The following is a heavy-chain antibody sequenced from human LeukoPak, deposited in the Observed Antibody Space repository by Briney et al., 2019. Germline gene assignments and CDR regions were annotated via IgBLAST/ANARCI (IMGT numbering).Heavy chain of an antibody. CDR1: GGSISGFY. CDR3: ARSSPLKIDY. J-gene: IGHJ4*02. V-gene: IGHV4-59*01. CDR2: IYYSGST. Sequence: SETLSLTCTVSGGSISGFYWSWIRQPPGKGLEWIGYIYYSGSTDYNPSLKSRVTISVDTSKNQFSLKLSSVTAADTAVYYCARSSPLKIDYWGQGTLVTVSS.